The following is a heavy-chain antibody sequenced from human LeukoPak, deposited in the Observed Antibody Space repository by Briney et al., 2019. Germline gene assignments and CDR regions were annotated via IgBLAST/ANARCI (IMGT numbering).Heavy chain of an antibody. J-gene: IGHJ4*02. V-gene: IGHV4-39*07. CDR1: GGSISSSSYY. D-gene: IGHD5-12*01. Sequence: PSETLSLTCTVSGGSISSSSYYWGWIRQPPGKGLEWIGYIYHSGSTYYNPSLKSRVTISVDRSKNQFSLKLSSVTAADTAVYHCARASGYDWGSSFDYWGQGTLVTVSS. CDR3: ARASGYDWGSSFDY. CDR2: IYHSGST.